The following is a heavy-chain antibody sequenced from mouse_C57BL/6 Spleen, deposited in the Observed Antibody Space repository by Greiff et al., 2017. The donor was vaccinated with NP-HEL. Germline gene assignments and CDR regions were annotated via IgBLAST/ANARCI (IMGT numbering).Heavy chain of an antibody. D-gene: IGHD6-5*01. V-gene: IGHV1-72*01. J-gene: IGHJ3*01. CDR2: IDPNSGGT. CDR1: GYTFTSYW. Sequence: QVQLQQPGAELVKPGASVKLSCKASGYTFTSYWMHWVKQRPGRGLEWIGRIDPNSGGTKYNEKFKSKATLTVDKPSSTAYMQRSSLTSEDSAVYDCARGAYPPWFAYWGQGTLVTVSA. CDR3: ARGAYPPWFAY.